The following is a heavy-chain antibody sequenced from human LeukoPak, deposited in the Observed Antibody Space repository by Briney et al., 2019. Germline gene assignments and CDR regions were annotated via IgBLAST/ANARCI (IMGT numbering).Heavy chain of an antibody. Sequence: GGSLRLSCAASGFTFSSDAMSWVRQAPGKGLGWVSAISGIGGSTYYADSVKGRFTISRDNSKNTLYLQMNSLRAEDTAVYYCAKVDERGYCSSTSCYGDYWGQGTLVTVSS. CDR3: AKVDERGYCSSTSCYGDY. CDR2: ISGIGGST. J-gene: IGHJ4*02. D-gene: IGHD2-2*01. CDR1: GFTFSSDA. V-gene: IGHV3-23*01.